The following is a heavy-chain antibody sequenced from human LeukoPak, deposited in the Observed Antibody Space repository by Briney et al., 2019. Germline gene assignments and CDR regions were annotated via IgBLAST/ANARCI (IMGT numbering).Heavy chain of an antibody. D-gene: IGHD5-18*01. V-gene: IGHV4-34*01. J-gene: IGHJ5*02. CDR1: GGSFSGYY. Sequence: SETLSLTCAVYGGSFSGYYWSWIRQPPGKGLEWIGEINPSGSTNYNPSLKSRVTISVDTSKNQFSLMLSSVTAADTAVYYWARGTWIQLSLWCFATWGQGTLVTVSS. CDR3: ARGTWIQLSLWCFAT. CDR2: INPSGST.